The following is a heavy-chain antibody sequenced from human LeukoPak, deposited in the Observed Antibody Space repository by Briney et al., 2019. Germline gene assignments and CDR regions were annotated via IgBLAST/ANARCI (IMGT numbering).Heavy chain of an antibody. Sequence: LGESLKISCKGSGYSFTSYWIGWVRQMPGKGLEWMGIIYPGDSDTRYSPSFQGQVTVSADKSISTAYLQWSSLKASDTAMYYCARLDNDYGDYRFDYWGQGTLVTVSS. CDR3: ARLDNDYGDYRFDY. CDR2: IYPGDSDT. V-gene: IGHV5-51*01. D-gene: IGHD4-17*01. CDR1: GYSFTSYW. J-gene: IGHJ4*02.